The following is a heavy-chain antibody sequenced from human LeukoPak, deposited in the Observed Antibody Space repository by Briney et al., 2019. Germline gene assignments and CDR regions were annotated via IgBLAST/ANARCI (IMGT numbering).Heavy chain of an antibody. Sequence: SETLSLTCAVSGGSISSNNWWSWVRQPPGKGLEWIGSIYYSGSTYYNPSLKSRVTISVDTSKNQFSLKLSSVTAADTAVYYCARESYSSPFDYWGQGTLVTVSS. V-gene: IGHV4-4*02. J-gene: IGHJ4*02. CDR1: GGSISSNNW. D-gene: IGHD6-19*01. CDR2: IYYSGST. CDR3: ARESYSSPFDY.